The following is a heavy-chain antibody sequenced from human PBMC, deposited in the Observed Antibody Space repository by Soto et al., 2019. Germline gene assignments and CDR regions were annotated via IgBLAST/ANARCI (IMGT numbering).Heavy chain of an antibody. Sequence: SQTLSRTCAISGDSVSSDSAAWNWIRPSPSRDLEWLGRTYYRSKWYNDYAVSVKSRITINPDTSKNQFSLQLNSVTPEDTAVYYCASEAVDGPYYYYGMDVWGQGTTVTASS. CDR2: TYYRSKWYN. V-gene: IGHV6-1*01. D-gene: IGHD6-19*01. J-gene: IGHJ6*01. CDR1: GDSVSSDSAA. CDR3: ASEAVDGPYYYYGMDV.